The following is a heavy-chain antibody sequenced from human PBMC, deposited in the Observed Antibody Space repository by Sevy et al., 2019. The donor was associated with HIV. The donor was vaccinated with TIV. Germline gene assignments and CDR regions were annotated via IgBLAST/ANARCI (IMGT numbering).Heavy chain of an antibody. Sequence: GGSLRLSCEASGFTFSSYAMHWVRQAPGKGLEWVAVISYDGSNKYYTDSVKGRFTIPRDNSKNTLYLQMNSLRAEDTAVYYCARGYCGGDCYSRPYYYYGMDVWGQGTTVTFSS. V-gene: IGHV3-30-3*01. CDR2: ISYDGSNK. CDR3: ARGYCGGDCYSRPYYYYGMDV. D-gene: IGHD2-21*01. J-gene: IGHJ6*02. CDR1: GFTFSSYA.